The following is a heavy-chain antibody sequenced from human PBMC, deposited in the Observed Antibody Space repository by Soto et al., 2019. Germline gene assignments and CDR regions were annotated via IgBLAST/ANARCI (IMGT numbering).Heavy chain of an antibody. J-gene: IGHJ5*02. Sequence: GWSLRLCCSASGFTFSSYVMHWVRQAPGKGLEYVSAISSNGGSTYYADSVKGRFTISRDNSKNTLYLQMSSLRAEDTAVYYCVKDQKSYTPMDWFDPWGQGTLVTSPQ. CDR3: VKDQKSYTPMDWFDP. V-gene: IGHV3-64D*06. CDR1: GFTFSSYV. D-gene: IGHD1-26*01. CDR2: ISSNGGST.